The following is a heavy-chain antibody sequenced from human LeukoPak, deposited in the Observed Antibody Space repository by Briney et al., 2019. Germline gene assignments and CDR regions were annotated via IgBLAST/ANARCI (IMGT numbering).Heavy chain of an antibody. CDR1: GFTFSSYG. CDR3: AKDADDYGDWYYFDY. V-gene: IGHV3-30*18. Sequence: GGSLRLSCATSGFTFSSYGMHWVRQAPGKGLEWVAVISYDGSNKYYADSVKGRFTISRDNSKNTLYLKMNSLRAEDTAVYYCAKDADDYGDWYYFDYGGQGTLVTVYS. CDR2: ISYDGSNK. J-gene: IGHJ4*02. D-gene: IGHD4-17*01.